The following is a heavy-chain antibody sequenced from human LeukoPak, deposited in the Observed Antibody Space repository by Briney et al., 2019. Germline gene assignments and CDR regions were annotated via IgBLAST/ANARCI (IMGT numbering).Heavy chain of an antibody. CDR1: GFTFSSYW. J-gene: IGHJ4*02. D-gene: IGHD6-6*01. V-gene: IGHV3-7*01. CDR2: IKQDGSEK. CDR3: ARPGRMQSSIAARPFDY. Sequence: GGSLRLSCAASGFTFSSYWMSWVRQAPGKGLEWVANIKQDGSEKYYVDSVKGRFTISRGNAKNSLYLQMNSLRAEDTAVYYCARPGRMQSSIAARPFDYWGQGTLVTVSS.